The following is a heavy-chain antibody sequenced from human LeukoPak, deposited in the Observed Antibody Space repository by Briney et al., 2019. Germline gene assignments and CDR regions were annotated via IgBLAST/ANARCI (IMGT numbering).Heavy chain of an antibody. J-gene: IGHJ3*02. V-gene: IGHV3-48*04. D-gene: IGHD6-19*01. CDR1: GFTFSSYA. CDR2: ISSSGSTI. CDR3: ARRSSGWNNDAFDI. Sequence: GGSLRLSCAASGFTFSSYAMHWVRQAPGKGLEWVSYISSSGSTIYYADSVKGRFTISRDNAKNSLYLQMNSLRAEDTAVYYCARRSSGWNNDAFDIWGQGTMVTVSS.